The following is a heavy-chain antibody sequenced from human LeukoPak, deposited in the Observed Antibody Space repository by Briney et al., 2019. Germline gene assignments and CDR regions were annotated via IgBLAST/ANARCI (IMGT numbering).Heavy chain of an antibody. J-gene: IGHJ4*02. D-gene: IGHD6-19*01. CDR2: IYYSGST. CDR1: GGSISSSSYY. CDR3: AREVAGTPWIDY. Sequence: SETLSLTSTVSGGSISSSSYYWGWIRQPPGKGLEWIGSIYYSGSTYYNPSLKSRVTISVDTSKNQFSLKLSSVTAADTAVYYCAREVAGTPWIDYWGQGTLVTVSS. V-gene: IGHV4-39*02.